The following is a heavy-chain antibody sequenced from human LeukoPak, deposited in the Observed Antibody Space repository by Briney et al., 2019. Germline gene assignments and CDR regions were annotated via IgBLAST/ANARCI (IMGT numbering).Heavy chain of an antibody. CDR1: GFTFSSYG. Sequence: GGSLRLSCAASGFTFSSYGMHWVRQAPGKGLEWVAVMSFDGSHTYYADSVKGRFTISRDNAKKSLYLQMNSLRAEDTAVYYCARVVDTPMVLYGAIDVWGQGTMVTVSS. CDR3: ARVVDTPMVLYGAIDV. J-gene: IGHJ3*01. V-gene: IGHV3-30*03. CDR2: MSFDGSHT. D-gene: IGHD5-18*01.